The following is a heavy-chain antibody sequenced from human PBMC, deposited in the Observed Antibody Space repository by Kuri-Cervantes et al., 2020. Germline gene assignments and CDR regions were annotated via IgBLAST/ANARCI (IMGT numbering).Heavy chain of an antibody. J-gene: IGHJ5*02. Sequence: SVKVSCKASGGTFSSYTISWVRQAPGQGLEWMGRIIPILGVANYAQKLQGRVTMTTDTSTSTAYMELRSLRSDDTAVYYCARVWSYYYDSSGYLWFDPWGQGTLVTVSS. CDR2: IIPILGVA. CDR3: ARVWSYYYDSSGYLWFDP. D-gene: IGHD3-22*01. CDR1: GGTFSSYT. V-gene: IGHV1-69*02.